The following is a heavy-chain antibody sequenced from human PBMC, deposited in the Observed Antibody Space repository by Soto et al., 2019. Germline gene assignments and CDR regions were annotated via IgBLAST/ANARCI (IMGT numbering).Heavy chain of an antibody. CDR3: ARSVVGAFDS. D-gene: IGHD2-21*01. J-gene: IGHJ3*02. CDR1: GGSISSSSYY. Sequence: QLQLQESGPGLVKPSETLSLTCTVSGGSISSSSYYWGWIRQPPGKGLEWIGSIDYSGSTYYNPSHKSRVILSVNTSTNQCSLKLSSVTAADTAVYYCARSVVGAFDSWGKGTMVTVSS. CDR2: IDYSGST. V-gene: IGHV4-39*01.